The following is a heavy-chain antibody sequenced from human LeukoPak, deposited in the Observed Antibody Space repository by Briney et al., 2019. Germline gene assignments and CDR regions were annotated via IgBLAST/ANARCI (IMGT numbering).Heavy chain of an antibody. D-gene: IGHD2-15*01. CDR1: GFTFSSYS. J-gene: IGHJ3*02. V-gene: IGHV3-21*01. CDR2: ISSSSSYI. Sequence: GGSLRLSCAASGFTFSSYSMNWVRQAPGKGLDWVSSISSSSSYIYYADSVKGRFTISRDNAKNSLYLQMNSLRAEDTAVYYCARDGGDIVVVVAASNGAFAIWGQGTMVTVSS. CDR3: ARDGGDIVVVVAASNGAFAI.